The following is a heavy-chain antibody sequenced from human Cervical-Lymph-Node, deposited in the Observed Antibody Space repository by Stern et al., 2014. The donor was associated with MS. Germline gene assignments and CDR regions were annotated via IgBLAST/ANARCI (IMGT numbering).Heavy chain of an antibody. D-gene: IGHD6-13*01. CDR1: GFTFSTYG. Sequence: VHLVESGGGVVQPGTSLRLSCAASGFTFSTYGMHWVRQVPGKGLEWVAIIWYDGANEYYADSVKGRFTVSRDNSKNTLYLQMNSLRAEDTAVYYCARDSRYSSGWYRLGDGFDIWGQGTLVTVSS. V-gene: IGHV3-33*01. CDR2: IWYDGANE. J-gene: IGHJ3*02. CDR3: ARDSRYSSGWYRLGDGFDI.